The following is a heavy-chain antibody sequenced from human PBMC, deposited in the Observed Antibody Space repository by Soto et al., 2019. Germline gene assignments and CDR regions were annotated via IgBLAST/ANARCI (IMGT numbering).Heavy chain of an antibody. J-gene: IGHJ4*02. V-gene: IGHV5-51*01. CDR1: GYSFANYW. D-gene: IGHD5-18*01. CDR3: ARPGAPTDTVVYDF. Sequence: GESLMISCKASGYSFANYWIGWVCQKPGKGLEWMGVIYPGDSETTYSPSFEGQVIISVDRSRGTAFLEWSSLKASDTAMYYCARPGAPTDTVVYDFWGQGXQVTVSS. CDR2: IYPGDSET.